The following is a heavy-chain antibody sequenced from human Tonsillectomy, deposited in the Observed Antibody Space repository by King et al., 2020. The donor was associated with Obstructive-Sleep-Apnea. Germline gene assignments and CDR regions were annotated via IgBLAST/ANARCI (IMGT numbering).Heavy chain of an antibody. CDR2: IDWDDDK. D-gene: IGHD5-18*01. V-gene: IGHV2-70*01. Sequence: QVTLKESGPALVKPTQTLTLTCSLSGFSLSASGMGVSWIRQPPGRALEWLAHIDWDDDKHYSTSLKTRLTISKGTSNNQVVLRMTDTDPVDTATYYCARTRWDTVMDPYFDYWGQGTLVTVSS. CDR3: ARTRWDTVMDPYFDY. J-gene: IGHJ4*02. CDR1: GFSLSASGMG.